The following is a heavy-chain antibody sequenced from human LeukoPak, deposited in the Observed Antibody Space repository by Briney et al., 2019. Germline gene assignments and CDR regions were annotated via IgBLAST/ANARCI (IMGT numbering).Heavy chain of an antibody. V-gene: IGHV4-31*03. CDR2: IYYSGST. D-gene: IGHD5-18*01. CDR1: GGSIKGGGFF. CDR3: ARDHGRSYNYGSDALDI. Sequence: SQTLSLTCSVSGGSIKGGGFFWNRGRQHPGKGLEWIGHIYYSGSTSYNPSVKSRVTISVDTSKNQFSLKLTSVTAADTAMYYCARDHGRSYNYGSDALDIWGQGTLVIVSA. J-gene: IGHJ3*02.